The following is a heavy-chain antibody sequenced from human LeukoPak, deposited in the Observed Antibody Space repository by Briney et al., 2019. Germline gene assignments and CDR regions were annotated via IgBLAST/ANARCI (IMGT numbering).Heavy chain of an antibody. Sequence: PSETLSLTCAVYGGSFSGYYWSWIRQPPGKGLEWIGEINHSGSTNYNPSLKSRVTISVDTSKNQFSLKLSSVTAADTAVYYCARGRWQYCSSTSCHNTRFDYWGQGTPVTVSS. CDR1: GGSFSGYY. J-gene: IGHJ4*02. CDR2: INHSGST. V-gene: IGHV4-34*01. CDR3: ARGRWQYCSSTSCHNTRFDY. D-gene: IGHD2-2*01.